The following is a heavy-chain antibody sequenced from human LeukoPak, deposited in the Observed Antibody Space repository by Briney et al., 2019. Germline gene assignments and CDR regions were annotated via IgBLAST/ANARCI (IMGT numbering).Heavy chain of an antibody. Sequence: SETLSLTCSVSGASLTRPTYYQWSWIRQPPGKGLELIGSLFSTGSATLNPSLKSRVTMSLDTSKSQFSLKLSSVTAKDSAVYYCARFKSGGFSYFDSWGREPWSPSPQ. D-gene: IGHD3-3*01. CDR1: GASLTRPTYY. CDR2: LFSTGSA. V-gene: IGHV4-61*01. J-gene: IGHJ4*02. CDR3: ARFKSGGFSYFDS.